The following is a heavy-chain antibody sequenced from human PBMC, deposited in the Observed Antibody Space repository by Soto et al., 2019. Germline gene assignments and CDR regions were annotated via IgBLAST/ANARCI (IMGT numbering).Heavy chain of an antibody. V-gene: IGHV1-69*01. D-gene: IGHD4-17*01. CDR2: IIPIFGTA. CDR3: ASNSWGDYVSYYYYGMDV. CDR1: GGTFSSYA. J-gene: IGHJ6*02. Sequence: SVKVSCKASGGTFSSYAISWVRQAPGQGLEWMGGIIPIFGTANYAQKFQGRVTITADESTSTAYMELSSLRSEDTAVYYCASNSWGDYVSYYYYGMDVWGQGTTVTVSS.